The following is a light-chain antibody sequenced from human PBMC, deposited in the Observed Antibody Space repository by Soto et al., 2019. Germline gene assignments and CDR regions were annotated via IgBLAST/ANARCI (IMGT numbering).Light chain of an antibody. CDR3: RQYGSSLWT. V-gene: IGKV3-20*01. J-gene: IGKJ1*01. CDR2: GAS. Sequence: EIVLTQSPGTLSLSPGERATLSCRASQSVSSSYLAWYQQKPGQAPRLLIYGASSRATGIPDRFSGSGSGTDFYLTISRLEPEDFAVYYCRQYGSSLWTFGQGTKVEIK. CDR1: QSVSSSY.